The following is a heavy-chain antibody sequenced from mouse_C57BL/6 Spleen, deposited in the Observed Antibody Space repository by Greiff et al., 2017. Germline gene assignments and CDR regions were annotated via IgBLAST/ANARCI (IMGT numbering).Heavy chain of an antibody. CDR2: INPYNGGT. CDR3: ARGGLGQTWFAY. D-gene: IGHD4-1*01. CDR1: GYTFTDYY. V-gene: IGHV1-19*01. J-gene: IGHJ3*01. Sequence: VQLQQPGPVLVKPGASVKMSCKASGYTFTDYYMNWVKQSHGKSLEWIGVINPYNGGTSYNQKFKGKATLTVDKSSSTAYMELNSLTSEDSAVYYCARGGLGQTWFAYWGQGTLVTVSA.